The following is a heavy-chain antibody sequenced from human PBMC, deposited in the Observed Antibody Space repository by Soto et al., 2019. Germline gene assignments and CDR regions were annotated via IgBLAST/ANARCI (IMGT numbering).Heavy chain of an antibody. CDR2: YISNSGDT. D-gene: IGHD6-13*01. Sequence: AASVKVSCKTSGNPFMGHYIHWLRQAPEQGFEWLGYISNSGDTKFSQNFQGRVSMTRDTSITTAYMELRGLQSGDTAVYYCAAGGSWYAFWGQGTLVTVSS. CDR3: AAGGSWYAF. V-gene: IGHV1-2*02. CDR1: GNPFMGHY. J-gene: IGHJ4*02.